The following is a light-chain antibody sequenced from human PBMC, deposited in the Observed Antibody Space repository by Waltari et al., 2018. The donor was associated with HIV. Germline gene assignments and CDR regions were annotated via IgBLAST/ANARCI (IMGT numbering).Light chain of an antibody. CDR3: CSYADNYPVV. CDR2: DVN. Sequence: QSALTQPRSVSGSPGQSVTIPCTGTSRDVGGYNYVSWYQQHPGKAPKFMIYDVNKRPSGVPDRFSGSKSGNTASLTISGLQAEDEADYYCCSYADNYPVVFGGGTKLTVL. V-gene: IGLV2-11*01. J-gene: IGLJ2*01. CDR1: SRDVGGYNY.